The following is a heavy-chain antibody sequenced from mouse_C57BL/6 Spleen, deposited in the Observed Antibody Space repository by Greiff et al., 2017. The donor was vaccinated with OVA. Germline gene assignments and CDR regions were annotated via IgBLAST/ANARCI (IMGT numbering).Heavy chain of an antibody. Sequence: QVQLQQPGAELVRPGSSVKLSCKASGYTFTSYWMHWVKQRPIQGLEWIGNIDPSDSETHYNQKFKDKATLTVDKSSSTAYMQLSRLTSEDSAVYYCARGGKIYDGYYDYAMDYWGQGTSVTVSS. CDR3: ARGGKIYDGYYDYAMDY. D-gene: IGHD2-3*01. CDR2: IDPSDSET. V-gene: IGHV1-52*01. CDR1: GYTFTSYW. J-gene: IGHJ4*01.